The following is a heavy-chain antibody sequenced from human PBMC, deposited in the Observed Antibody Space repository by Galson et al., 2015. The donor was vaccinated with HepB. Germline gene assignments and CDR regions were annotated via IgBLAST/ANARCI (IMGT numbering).Heavy chain of an antibody. J-gene: IGHJ3*02. CDR2: FDPEDGET. V-gene: IGHV1-24*01. D-gene: IGHD6-19*01. CDR3: ARADSAPRIAVTGFDAFDI. CDR1: GYTLTELS. Sequence: SVKVSCKVSGYTLTELSMHWVRQAPGKGLEWMGGFDPEDGETIYAQKFQGRVTMTEDTSTDTAYMELSSLRSEDTAVYYCARADSAPRIAVTGFDAFDIWGQGTMVTVSS.